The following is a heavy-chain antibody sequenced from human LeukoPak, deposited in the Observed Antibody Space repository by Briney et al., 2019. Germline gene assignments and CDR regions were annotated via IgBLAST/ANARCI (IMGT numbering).Heavy chain of an antibody. CDR2: DYYSGST. CDR3: ARHLSSGTVFGVVIITKYFDY. Sequence: SETLSLTCTVSGYSISSSYYWGWIRQPPGKGLEWIGTDYYSGSTFYNPSLKSRVTISVDTSKNQFSLKLSSVTAADTAVYYCARHLSSGTVFGVVIITKYFDYWGQGTLVTVSS. V-gene: IGHV4-39*01. D-gene: IGHD3-3*01. J-gene: IGHJ4*02. CDR1: GYSISSSYY.